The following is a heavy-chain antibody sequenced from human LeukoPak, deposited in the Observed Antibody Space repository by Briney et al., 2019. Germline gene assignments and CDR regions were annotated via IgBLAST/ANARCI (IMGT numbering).Heavy chain of an antibody. J-gene: IGHJ4*02. CDR3: ARDVGASSDYFDY. CDR2: ISSSGSTI. CDR1: GFTFRSYE. Sequence: PGGSLRHSCAASGFTFRSYEMNWVRQAPGKGLEWVSYISSSGSTIYYADSVKGRFTISRDNAKNSLYLQMNSLRAEDTAVYYCARDVGASSDYFDYWGQGTLVTVSS. V-gene: IGHV3-48*03.